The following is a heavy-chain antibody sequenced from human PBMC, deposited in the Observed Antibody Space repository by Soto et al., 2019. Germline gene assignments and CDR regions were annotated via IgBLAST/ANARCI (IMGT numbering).Heavy chain of an antibody. D-gene: IGHD4-4*01. J-gene: IGHJ2*01. CDR1: GFTFSSYA. CDR3: SRPLWRDDYNWGYFDL. V-gene: IGHV3-30-3*01. CDR2: ISYDGSNK. Sequence: QVQLVESGGGVVQPGRSLRLSCAASGFTFSSYAMHWVRQAPGKGLEWVAVISYDGSNKYYADSVTGRFTISRDNSKNTLYLQMNSLRAEDTAVYYCSRPLWRDDYNWGYFDLWGRGTLVTVSS.